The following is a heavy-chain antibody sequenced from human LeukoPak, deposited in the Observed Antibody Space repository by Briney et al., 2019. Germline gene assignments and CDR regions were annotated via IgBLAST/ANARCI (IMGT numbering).Heavy chain of an antibody. V-gene: IGHV4-39*07. Sequence: KPSETLSLTCTVSGGSISSSSYYWGWIRQPPGKGLEWIGSIYYSGSTYYNPSLKSRVTISVDTSKNQFSLKLSSVTAADTAVYYCARDGGGIAVAGTDRWFDPWGQGTLVTVSS. CDR3: ARDGGGIAVAGTDRWFDP. CDR2: IYYSGST. J-gene: IGHJ5*02. CDR1: GGSISSSSYY. D-gene: IGHD6-19*01.